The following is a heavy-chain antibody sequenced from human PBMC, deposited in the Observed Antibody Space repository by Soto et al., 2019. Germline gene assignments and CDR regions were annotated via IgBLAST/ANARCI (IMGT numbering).Heavy chain of an antibody. Sequence: PWGSLRLSCAASGFTFSTYSMSCVRQVPGKGLEWVSTISDAAGSAYYVDSVKGRFTISRDNSKKTLYLQMNSLRAEDSAVYYCARPYGGKIGDAPDLWGQGTMVTVSS. J-gene: IGHJ3*01. CDR1: GFTFSTYS. V-gene: IGHV3-23*01. CDR3: ARPYGGKIGDAPDL. D-gene: IGHD4-17*01. CDR2: ISDAAGSA.